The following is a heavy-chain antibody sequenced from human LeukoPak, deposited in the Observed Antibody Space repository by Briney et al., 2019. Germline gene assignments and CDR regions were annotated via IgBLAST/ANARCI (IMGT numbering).Heavy chain of an antibody. CDR3: AKGIKGSDCNGDCYLTYYYYGLDV. J-gene: IGHJ6*02. CDR2: IGAGGSKT. D-gene: IGHD2-21*02. Sequence: GGSLRLSCAASGFTFSSFAMSWVRQAPGKGLEWVSIIGAGGSKTYYADSVKGRFTISRDNSKNTLYLQMNSLRAEDTAVYYCAKGIKGSDCNGDCYLTYYYYGLDVWGQGTTVTVSS. CDR1: GFTFSSFA. V-gene: IGHV3-23*01.